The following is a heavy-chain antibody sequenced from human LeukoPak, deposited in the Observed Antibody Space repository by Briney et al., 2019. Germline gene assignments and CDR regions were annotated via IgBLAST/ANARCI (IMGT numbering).Heavy chain of an antibody. CDR3: ARASQLSLYYYYYMDV. Sequence: ASVKVSCKASGYSFIGYYMHWVRQAPGQGLEWMGIINPSGGSTSYAQKFQGRVTITADKSTSTAYMELSSLRSDDTAVYYCARASQLSLYYYYYMDVWGKGTTVTISS. CDR2: INPSGGST. J-gene: IGHJ6*03. D-gene: IGHD5-18*01. CDR1: GYSFIGYY. V-gene: IGHV1-46*01.